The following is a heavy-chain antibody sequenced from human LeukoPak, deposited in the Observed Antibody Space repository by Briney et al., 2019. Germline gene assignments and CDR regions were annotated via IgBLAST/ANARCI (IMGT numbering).Heavy chain of an antibody. V-gene: IGHV3-30*02. Sequence: GGSLRLSCATSGFTFSSYGMNWVRQAPGKGLEWVALIRFDGINKYHADSVKGRFTISRDNSKNTLYLQMNSLRPEDTAVYYCARQRKGVENCWGQGTLVTVSS. CDR3: ARQRKGVENC. D-gene: IGHD2-15*01. J-gene: IGHJ4*02. CDR2: IRFDGINK. CDR1: GFTFSSYG.